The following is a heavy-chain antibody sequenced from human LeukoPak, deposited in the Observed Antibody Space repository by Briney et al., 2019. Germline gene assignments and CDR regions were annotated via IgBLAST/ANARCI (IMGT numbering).Heavy chain of an antibody. Sequence: GGSLRLSCATSGLAFTSAWLTWVRQAPGKGLEWVGRIKSKSVGETTDYAAPVKGRFTISRDDSENTLYLQMNSLKTEDTAVYYCTTHSGNDLRSWGQGTLVTVSS. D-gene: IGHD5-12*01. V-gene: IGHV3-15*01. J-gene: IGHJ5*02. CDR1: GLAFTSAW. CDR3: TTHSGNDLRS. CDR2: IKSKSVGETT.